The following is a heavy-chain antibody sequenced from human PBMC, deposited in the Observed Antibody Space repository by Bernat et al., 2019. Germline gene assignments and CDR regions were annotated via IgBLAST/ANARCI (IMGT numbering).Heavy chain of an antibody. CDR3: ASWGGYEYYFDY. V-gene: IGHV3-48*03. J-gene: IGHJ4*02. Sequence: EVQLVESGGGLVQPGGSLRLSCAASGFTFSSYEMNWVRQAPGKGLEWVSYISSSGSTIYYADSVKGRFTISRDNAKNSLYLQMNSLRAEDTAVYYCASWGGYEYYFDYWGQGTLVTVSS. CDR1: GFTFSSYE. CDR2: ISSSGSTI. D-gene: IGHD5-12*01.